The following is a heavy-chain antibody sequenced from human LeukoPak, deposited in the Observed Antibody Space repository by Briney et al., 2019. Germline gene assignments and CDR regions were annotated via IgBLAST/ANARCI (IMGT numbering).Heavy chain of an antibody. CDR3: ARDASCSGGNCYAWFDP. CDR1: GYTFTSYF. J-gene: IGHJ5*02. CDR2: IHPSGGSA. V-gene: IGHV1-46*01. Sequence: GASVKVSCKASGYTFTSYFMHWVRQAPGQGREWMGIIHPSGGSASYAQNFQGRVTMTRDTSTSTVYMELSSLRSEDTAVYYCARDASCSGGNCYAWFDPWGQGTLVTVSS. D-gene: IGHD2-15*01.